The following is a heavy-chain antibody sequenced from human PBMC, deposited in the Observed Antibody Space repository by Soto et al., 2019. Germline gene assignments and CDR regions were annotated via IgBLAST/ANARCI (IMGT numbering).Heavy chain of an antibody. Sequence: GASVKVSCQASGYMFTSYDINWVRQAAGQGLELLGRMNPNNGKTDYSQNFQGRLTMTRDTSISTVYMELSSLTSEDTAVYYCAKDFGGLYNWFDPWGQGTLVTVSS. CDR1: GYMFTSYD. J-gene: IGHJ5*02. CDR3: AKDFGGLYNWFDP. D-gene: IGHD3-16*01. CDR2: MNPNNGKT. V-gene: IGHV1-8*01.